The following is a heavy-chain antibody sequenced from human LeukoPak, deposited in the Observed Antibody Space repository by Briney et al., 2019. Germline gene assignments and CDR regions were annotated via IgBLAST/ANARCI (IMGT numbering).Heavy chain of an antibody. J-gene: IGHJ4*02. CDR3: AKYYGLGINDY. V-gene: IGHV3-23*01. Sequence: GGSLRLSCAASGFTFSSYSMNWVRQAPGKGLEWVSSISGSGGSTYYADSVKGRFTISRDNSKNMLYLQMKSLRAEDTAVYYCAKYYGLGINDYWGQGTLVTVSS. D-gene: IGHD3-10*01. CDR1: GFTFSSYS. CDR2: ISGSGGST.